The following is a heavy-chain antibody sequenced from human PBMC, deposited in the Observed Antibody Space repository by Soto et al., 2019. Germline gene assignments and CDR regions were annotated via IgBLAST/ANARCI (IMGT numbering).Heavy chain of an antibody. CDR1: GGAFSWYY. CDR2: FNHSGST. V-gene: IGHV4-34*01. J-gene: IGHJ6*02. CDR3: ARERIVVVPAAKYYYYYYGMDV. Sequence: SETLSLTRAFYGGAFSWYYLSLIPPPPGEGVEWIGEFNHSGSTNYNPSLKSRVTISVDTSKSQFSLKLSSVTAADTAVYYCARERIVVVPAAKYYYYYYGMDVWGQGTTVTVSS. D-gene: IGHD2-2*01.